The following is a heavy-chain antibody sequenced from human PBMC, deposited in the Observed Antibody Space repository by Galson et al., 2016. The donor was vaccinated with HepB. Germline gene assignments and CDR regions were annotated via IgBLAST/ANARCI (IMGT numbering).Heavy chain of an antibody. CDR1: GFTIPFSNVW. CDR3: TTLRPDYYESSGYLSN. Sequence: SLRLSCAASGFTIPFSNVWMTWVRQAPGKGLEWVGRIKGKPDGGTTDYAAPVKGRFIISRHDSKKTLYLQMSSLKTEDTAMYYCTTLRPDYYESSGYLSNWGQGTLVTVSS. J-gene: IGHJ1*01. CDR2: IKGKPDGGTT. V-gene: IGHV3-15*01. D-gene: IGHD3-22*01.